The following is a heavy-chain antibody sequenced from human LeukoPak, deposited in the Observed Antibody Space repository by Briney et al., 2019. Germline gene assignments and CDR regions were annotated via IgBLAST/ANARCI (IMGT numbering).Heavy chain of an antibody. J-gene: IGHJ4*02. CDR3: ARIPLGYSGAYYFDY. V-gene: IGHV4-61*05. D-gene: IGHD5-12*01. CDR2: ISSSGSV. CDR1: RGSLSGSIRSYY. Sequence: SETLSLTCTVSRGSLSGSIRSYYWGWLRQSPGKGLEWIGYISSSGSVNDNPSLRSRVTISVDTSKNQFFLSLSSVSAADTAVYYCARIPLGYSGAYYFDYWGQGTLVTVSP.